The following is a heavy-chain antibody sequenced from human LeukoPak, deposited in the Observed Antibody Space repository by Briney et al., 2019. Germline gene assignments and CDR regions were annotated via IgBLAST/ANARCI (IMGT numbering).Heavy chain of an antibody. V-gene: IGHV4-34*11. CDR3: AREVALAYYDSAHWFDP. J-gene: IGHJ5*02. Sequence: PSETLSLTCAVYGGSFSGYYWSWIRQPPGKGLEWIGSIYYSGSTNYNPSLKSRVTMSVDTSKNQFSLKLSSVTAADTAVYYCAREVALAYYDSAHWFDPWGQGTLVTVSS. CDR2: IYYSGST. CDR1: GGSFSGYY. D-gene: IGHD3-22*01.